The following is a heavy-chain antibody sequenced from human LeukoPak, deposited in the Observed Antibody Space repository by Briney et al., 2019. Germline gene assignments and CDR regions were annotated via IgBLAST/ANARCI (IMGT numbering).Heavy chain of an antibody. CDR3: ARHFTSYLYDSSGWLIDY. V-gene: IGHV5-51*01. Sequence: GESLKISCKGSGYSFTSYWIGWVRQMPGKGLEWMGIIYPGDSDTRYSPSFQGQVTISADKSISTAYLQWSSLKASDTAMYYCARHFTSYLYDSSGWLIDYWGQGTLVTVSS. CDR1: GYSFTSYW. CDR2: IYPGDSDT. J-gene: IGHJ4*02. D-gene: IGHD3-22*01.